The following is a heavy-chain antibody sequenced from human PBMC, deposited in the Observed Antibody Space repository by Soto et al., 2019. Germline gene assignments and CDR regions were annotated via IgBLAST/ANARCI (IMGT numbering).Heavy chain of an antibody. J-gene: IGHJ6*02. CDR1: GFTFSCYA. V-gene: IGHV3-23*01. D-gene: IGHD6-25*01. CDR3: AKCPAALFYYYYGTDV. CDR2: LSGSGGTT. Sequence: PGGSLRLSCAASGFTFSCYAMSWVRKAPGKPLEWHSALSGSGGTTYYADTVKGRFTISRDNSKNTLYLQMNSLRAEDTAVYYCAKCPAALFYYYYGTDVRGQGTTATVSS.